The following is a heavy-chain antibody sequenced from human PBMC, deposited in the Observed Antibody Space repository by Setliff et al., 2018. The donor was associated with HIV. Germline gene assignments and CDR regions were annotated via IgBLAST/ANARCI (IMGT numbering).Heavy chain of an antibody. V-gene: IGHV3-21*04. J-gene: IGHJ4*02. D-gene: IGHD6-19*01. Sequence: GGSLRLSCEASGFTFSDYDFHWVRQAPGKGLEWVSSISSSGSYIYYADSVKGRFAISRDNAKNSLYLQMNSLRAEDTAVYYCARAVHSGWYYFDYWGQGTLVTVSS. CDR3: ARAVHSGWYYFDY. CDR1: GFTFSDYD. CDR2: ISSSGSYI.